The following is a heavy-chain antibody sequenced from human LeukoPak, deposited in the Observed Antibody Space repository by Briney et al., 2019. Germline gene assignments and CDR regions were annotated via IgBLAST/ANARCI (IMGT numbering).Heavy chain of an antibody. CDR3: ARAQARTMVRGFSAFDY. CDR2: IILIFGTA. V-gene: IGHV1-69*13. J-gene: IGHJ4*02. CDR1: GGTFSSYA. Sequence: ASVKVSCKASGGTFSSYAISRVRQAPGQGLGWLGGIILIFGTANYAQKFPGRVTITADESTSTAYMELSSLRSEDTAVYYCARAQARTMVRGFSAFDYWGQGTLVTVSS. D-gene: IGHD3-10*01.